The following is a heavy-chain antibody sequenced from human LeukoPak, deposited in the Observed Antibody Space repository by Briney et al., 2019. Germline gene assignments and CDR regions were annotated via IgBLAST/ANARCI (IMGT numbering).Heavy chain of an antibody. D-gene: IGHD6-6*01. Sequence: VASVKVSCKASGYTFTGYYMHWVRQAPGQGLEWMGWINPNIGGTNYAQKFQGRVTMTRDTSISTAYMDLSRLRSDDTAVYYCARDRGGIDIAARPSAFDIWGQGTMVTVSS. CDR1: GYTFTGYY. J-gene: IGHJ3*02. CDR2: INPNIGGT. CDR3: ARDRGGIDIAARPSAFDI. V-gene: IGHV1-2*02.